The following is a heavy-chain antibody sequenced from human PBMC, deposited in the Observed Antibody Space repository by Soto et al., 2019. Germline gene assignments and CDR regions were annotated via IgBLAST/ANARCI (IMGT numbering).Heavy chain of an antibody. CDR3: AGEHVYSSGWYPGVFDY. CDR2: ISSSSSYI. J-gene: IGHJ4*02. Sequence: EVQLVESGGGLVKPGGSLRLSCAASGFTFSSYSMNWVRQAPGKGLEWVSSISSSSSYIYYADSVKGRFTISRDNAKNSLYLQMNSLRAEDTAVYYCAGEHVYSSGWYPGVFDYWGQGTLVTVSS. V-gene: IGHV3-21*01. CDR1: GFTFSSYS. D-gene: IGHD6-19*01.